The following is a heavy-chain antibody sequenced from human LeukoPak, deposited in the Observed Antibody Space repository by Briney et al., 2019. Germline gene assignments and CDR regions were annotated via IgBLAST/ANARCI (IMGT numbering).Heavy chain of an antibody. CDR2: IEPDGSGK. CDR1: GFSFRDYW. CDR3: ARDLTYYYGSGSQLIDY. D-gene: IGHD3-10*01. Sequence: GGSLRLSCAASGFSFRDYWMSWVRQAPGKGLEWVADIEPDGSGKTYVDSVKGRFTISRDNAQQSLYLQMDALTAEDTAVYYCARDLTYYYGSGSQLIDYWGQGTLVTVSS. V-gene: IGHV3-7*01. J-gene: IGHJ4*02.